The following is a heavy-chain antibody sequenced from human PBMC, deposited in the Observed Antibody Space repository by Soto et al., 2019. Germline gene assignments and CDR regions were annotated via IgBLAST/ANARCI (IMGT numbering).Heavy chain of an antibody. CDR2: ISGSGGST. D-gene: IGHD6-6*01. V-gene: IGHV3-23*01. CDR1: GFTFSSYA. CDR3: AKRDRQLVLDY. Sequence: VGSLRLSCAACGFTFSSYAMSWVRQAPGKGLEWVSAISGSGGSTYYADSVKGRFTISRDNSKNTLYLQMNSLRAEDTAVYYCAKRDRQLVLDYWGQGTLVTVSS. J-gene: IGHJ4*02.